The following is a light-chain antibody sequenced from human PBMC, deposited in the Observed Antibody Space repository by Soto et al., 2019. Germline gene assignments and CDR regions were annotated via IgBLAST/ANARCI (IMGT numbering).Light chain of an antibody. CDR3: QQYKDWPTNLT. CDR2: GAS. J-gene: IGKJ4*01. Sequence: EIVMTQSPATLSVSPGERATLSCRASQSVSTDLAWYQQKPCQAPRLLIYGASTRATGIPGRFSGSGSGTEFTLTISSLQSEDFAVYYCQQYKDWPTNLTFGGGTKVEIK. V-gene: IGKV3-15*01. CDR1: QSVSTD.